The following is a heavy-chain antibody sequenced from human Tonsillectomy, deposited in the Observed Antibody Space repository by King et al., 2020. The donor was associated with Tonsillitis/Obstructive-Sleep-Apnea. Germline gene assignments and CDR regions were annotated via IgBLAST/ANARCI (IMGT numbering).Heavy chain of an antibody. V-gene: IGHV3-30*04. CDR3: AREGGEYIYGYFFDY. CDR2: ISYDGKNK. D-gene: IGHD5-18*01. CDR1: GFTFNIYA. Sequence: VQLVESGGGVVQPGRSLRLSCAASGFTFNIYAMHWVRQAPGKGLEWVGVISYDGKNKYYADSVKGRFTISRDNSKNTLYLQMNSLRVEDTAVYYCAREGGEYIYGYFFDYWGQGNLVTVSS. J-gene: IGHJ4*02.